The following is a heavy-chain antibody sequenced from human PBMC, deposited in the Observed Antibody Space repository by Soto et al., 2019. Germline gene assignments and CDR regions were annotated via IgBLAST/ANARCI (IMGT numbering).Heavy chain of an antibody. CDR1: GVSISSGGYY. D-gene: IGHD4-17*01. CDR2: IYYSGST. Sequence: QVQLQESGPGLVKPSQTLSLTCNVSGVSISSGGYYWSWIRQHPAKGLEWIGHIYYSGSTYYNPSLTRRVTISVXTXKXXFSLKLSSVTAADTAVYYCARGRPDDYGDPDYFDYWGQGALVTVSS. V-gene: IGHV4-31*03. CDR3: ARGRPDDYGDPDYFDY. J-gene: IGHJ4*02.